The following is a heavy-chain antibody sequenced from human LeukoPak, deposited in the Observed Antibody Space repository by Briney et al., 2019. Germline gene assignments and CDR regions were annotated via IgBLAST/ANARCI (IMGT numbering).Heavy chain of an antibody. CDR3: ARAVEMATMDI. CDR1: GGSISSYY. J-gene: IGHJ3*02. D-gene: IGHD5-24*01. Sequence: SSETLSLTCTVSGGSISSYYWSWIRQPPGKGLEWIGYIYYSGSTNYNPSLKSRVTISVDTSKNQFSLKLNSVTAADTAVYYCARAVEMATMDIWGQGTMVTVSS. V-gene: IGHV4-59*01. CDR2: IYYSGST.